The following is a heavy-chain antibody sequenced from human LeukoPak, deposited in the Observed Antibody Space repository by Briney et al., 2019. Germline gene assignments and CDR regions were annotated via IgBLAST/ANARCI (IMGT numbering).Heavy chain of an antibody. Sequence: SETLSLTCSVSGGSISSYYWSWIRQPPGKGLEWIGYLYYSGSTNSNPSLKSRVTMSVDTSKNQFSLKLSSVTAADTAVYFCARTERYYDSSGYSDPFDIWGQGTMVTVSS. CDR3: ARTERYYDSSGYSDPFDI. V-gene: IGHV4-59*01. J-gene: IGHJ3*02. D-gene: IGHD3-22*01. CDR2: LYYSGST. CDR1: GGSISSYY.